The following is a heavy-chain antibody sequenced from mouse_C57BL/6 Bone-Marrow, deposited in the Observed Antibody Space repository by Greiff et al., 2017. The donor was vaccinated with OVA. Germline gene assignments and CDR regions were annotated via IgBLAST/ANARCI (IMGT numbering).Heavy chain of an antibody. CDR1: GYTFTSYW. Sequence: QVQLQQPGAELVKPGASVKLSCKASGYTFTSYWMHWVKQRPGQGLEWIGMIHPNSGSTNYNEKFKSKATLTVDKSSSTAYMQLSSLTSEDSAVYYGARVYYGSSPLYAMDYWGQGTSVTVSS. V-gene: IGHV1-64*01. J-gene: IGHJ4*01. D-gene: IGHD1-1*01. CDR3: ARVYYGSSPLYAMDY. CDR2: IHPNSGST.